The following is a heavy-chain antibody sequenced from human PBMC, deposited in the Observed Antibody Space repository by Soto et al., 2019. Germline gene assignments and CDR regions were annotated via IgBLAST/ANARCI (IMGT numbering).Heavy chain of an antibody. J-gene: IGHJ3*02. CDR2: ISYDGSNK. CDR3: ARGWLQFLPYGSAFDI. D-gene: IGHD5-12*01. Sequence: GGSLRLSCAASGFTLSSYAMHWVRQAPGKGLEWVEVISYDGSNKYYADSVKGRFTISRDNSKNTLYLQMNSLRAEDTAVYYCARGWLQFLPYGSAFDIWGQGTMVTVSS. CDR1: GFTLSSYA. V-gene: IGHV3-30-3*01.